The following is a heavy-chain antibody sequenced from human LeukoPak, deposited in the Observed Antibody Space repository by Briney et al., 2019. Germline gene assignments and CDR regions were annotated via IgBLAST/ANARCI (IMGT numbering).Heavy chain of an antibody. CDR2: IYYSGST. J-gene: IGHJ4*02. V-gene: IGHV4-59*01. CDR1: GGSINSYY. Sequence: PSETLSLTCTVSGGSINSYYWTWIRQPPGKGLEWIGYIYYSGSTKYNPSLTSRVTISVDSSKNQFSLKLSSVTAADTAVYFCARTTLLGRQDYWGRGTLVTVSS. D-gene: IGHD1-1*01. CDR3: ARTTLLGRQDY.